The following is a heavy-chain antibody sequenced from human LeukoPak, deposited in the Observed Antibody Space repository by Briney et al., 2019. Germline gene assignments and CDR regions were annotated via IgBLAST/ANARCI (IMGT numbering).Heavy chain of an antibody. V-gene: IGHV3-48*02. D-gene: IGHD5-24*01. J-gene: IGHJ6*02. CDR1: GFTFSSYS. Sequence: GGSLRLSCAASGFTFSSYSMNWVRQAPRKGLEWVSYISSSSSTIYYADSVKGRFTISRDNAKNSLYLQMNSLRDEDTAVYYCAREGRWLVLGAYYYGMDVWGQGTTVTVSS. CDR2: ISSSSSTI. CDR3: AREGRWLVLGAYYYGMDV.